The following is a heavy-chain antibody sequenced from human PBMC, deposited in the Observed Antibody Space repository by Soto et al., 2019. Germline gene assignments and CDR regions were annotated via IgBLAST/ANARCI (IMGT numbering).Heavy chain of an antibody. J-gene: IGHJ4*02. CDR3: AKPSYDSRGYYYVTRPYFDY. V-gene: IGHV3-23*01. Sequence: HPGGSLRLSCAASGFTFSSYAMSWVRQAPGKGLEWVSAISGSGGSTYYADSVKGRFTISRDNSKNALYLQMNSLRAEDTTVYYCAKPSYDSRGYYYVTRPYFDYWGQGTLVTVSS. CDR2: ISGSGGST. CDR1: GFTFSSYA. D-gene: IGHD3-22*01.